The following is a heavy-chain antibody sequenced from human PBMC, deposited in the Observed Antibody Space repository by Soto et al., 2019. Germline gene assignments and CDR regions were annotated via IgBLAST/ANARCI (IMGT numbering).Heavy chain of an antibody. Sequence: ASVKVSCKASGYTFSIYYIHWVRQAPGQGLEWMGILNSNTGDTSYPQKFQGRVTMTRDTSTTTVYMERSSLTSDDTGVYYWASVLGASCMDVWG. V-gene: IGHV1-46*01. CDR2: LNSNTGDT. J-gene: IGHJ6*02. D-gene: IGHD6-6*01. CDR1: GYTFSIYY. CDR3: ASVLGASCMDV.